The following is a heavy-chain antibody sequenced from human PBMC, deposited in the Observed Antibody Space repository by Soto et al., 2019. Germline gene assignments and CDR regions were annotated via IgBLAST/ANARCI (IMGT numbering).Heavy chain of an antibody. V-gene: IGHV3-23*01. J-gene: IGHJ4*02. CDR2: ISGSGGST. Sequence: GSLRLSCASSGFTCSSYAMGWVRQAPGKGLEWVSGISGSGGSTYYADSVKGRFTISRDNSKNTLYLQMNSLRAEDTAVYYCAKQLDSRYYFDYWGQGTLVTVSS. D-gene: IGHD3-22*01. CDR3: AKQLDSRYYFDY. CDR1: GFTCSSYA.